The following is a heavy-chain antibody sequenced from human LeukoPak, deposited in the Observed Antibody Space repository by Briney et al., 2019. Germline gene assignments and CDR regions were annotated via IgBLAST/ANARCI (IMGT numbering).Heavy chain of an antibody. V-gene: IGHV4-39*07. J-gene: IGHJ4*02. Sequence: PSETLSLTCTVSGGSISSGSYYWGWIRQPPGKGLEYIGSVYYNGGTYYNPSLRSRVTISVDISKNQFSVKLSSVTAADTAVYYCARGAPRVGFDYWGQGTLVTVSS. CDR1: GGSISSGSYY. CDR2: VYYNGGT. CDR3: ARGAPRVGFDY. D-gene: IGHD3-10*01.